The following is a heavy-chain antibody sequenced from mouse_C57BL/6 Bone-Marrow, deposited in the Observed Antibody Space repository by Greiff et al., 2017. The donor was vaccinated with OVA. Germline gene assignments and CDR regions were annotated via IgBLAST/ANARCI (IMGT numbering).Heavy chain of an antibody. CDR3: AIKIYYYGSNWYFDV. CDR2: INPSSGYT. V-gene: IGHV1-4*01. CDR1: GYTFTSYT. D-gene: IGHD1-1*01. J-gene: IGHJ1*03. Sequence: QVQLQQSGAELARPGASVKMSCKASGYTFTSYTMHWVKQRPGQGLEWIGYINPSSGYTKYNQKFKDKATLTADKSSSTAYMQLSSLTSEDSAVYYCAIKIYYYGSNWYFDVWGTGTTVTVSS.